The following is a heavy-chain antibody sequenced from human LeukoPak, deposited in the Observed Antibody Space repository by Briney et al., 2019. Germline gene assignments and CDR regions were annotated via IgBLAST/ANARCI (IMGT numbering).Heavy chain of an antibody. D-gene: IGHD2-21*01. CDR3: AXXXXXXPIPYYYYYYMDV. Sequence: ASVKVSCKASGGTFSSYAISWVRQAPGQGLEWMGGIIPIFGTANYAQKFQGRVTITADKSTSTAYMELSSLRSEDTAVYYCAXXXXXXPIPYYYYYYMDVWGKGTTVTVSS. V-gene: IGHV1-69*06. J-gene: IGHJ6*03. CDR1: GGTFSSYA. CDR2: IIPIFGTA.